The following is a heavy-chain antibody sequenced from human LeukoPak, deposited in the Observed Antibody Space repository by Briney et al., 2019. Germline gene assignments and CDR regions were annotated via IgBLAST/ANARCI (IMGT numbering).Heavy chain of an antibody. CDR1: GFTFDDYA. CDR3: AKDGGGYSYGYFDY. V-gene: IGHV3-9*01. J-gene: IGHJ4*02. CDR2: ISWNSGSI. Sequence: PGGSLRLSCAASGFTFDDYAMHWVRQAPGKGLEWVSGISWNSGSIGYADSVKGRFTISRDNAMNSLYLQMNSLRAEDTALYYCAKDGGGYSYGYFDYWGQGTLATVSS. D-gene: IGHD5-18*01.